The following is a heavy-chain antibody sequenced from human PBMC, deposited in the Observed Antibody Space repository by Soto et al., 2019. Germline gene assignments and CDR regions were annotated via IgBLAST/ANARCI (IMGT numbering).Heavy chain of an antibody. J-gene: IGHJ4*02. D-gene: IGHD4-17*01. CDR1: GGSISNYY. CDR3: TREQTSTVVTQ. V-gene: IGHV4-59*01. Sequence: QVQLQESDPGLMKPSETLSLTCTVSGGSISNYYWSWIRQPPGKGLEWIGCVYYTGSTNYNPSLKSRVTISVDTSKNQFSLKLSSVTAADTAVYYCTREQTSTVVTQWGQGTLVTVSS. CDR2: VYYTGST.